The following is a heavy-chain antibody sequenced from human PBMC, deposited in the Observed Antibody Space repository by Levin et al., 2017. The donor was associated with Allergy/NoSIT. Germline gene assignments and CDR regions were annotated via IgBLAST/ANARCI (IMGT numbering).Heavy chain of an antibody. CDR1: GGSISTSNYY. Sequence: SETLSLTCTVSGGSISTSNYYWAWIRQPPGKGLEWIGTIYYSGKTYYNPSLKSRVTISVDTSKNQFSLKLSSVTAADTAVYSCASQKPRLAPRDAFDIWGQGTMVTVSS. D-gene: IGHD3-3*02. CDR2: IYYSGKT. J-gene: IGHJ3*02. CDR3: ASQKPRLAPRDAFDI. V-gene: IGHV4-39*01.